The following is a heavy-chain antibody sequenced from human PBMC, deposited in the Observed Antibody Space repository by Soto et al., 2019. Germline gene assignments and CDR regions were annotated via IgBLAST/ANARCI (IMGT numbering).Heavy chain of an antibody. CDR3: ARIRSTSCSYYMDV. J-gene: IGHJ6*03. V-gene: IGHV2-70*11. D-gene: IGHD2-2*01. CDR1: GFSLSTSGMC. CDR2: IDWDDDK. Sequence: GSGPTLGNPTQTLTLTCTFPGFSLSTSGMCVSWIRQPPGKALEWLARIDWDDDKYYSTSLKTRLTISKDTSKNQVVLTMTNMDPVDTATYYCARIRSTSCSYYMDVWGKGTTVTAP.